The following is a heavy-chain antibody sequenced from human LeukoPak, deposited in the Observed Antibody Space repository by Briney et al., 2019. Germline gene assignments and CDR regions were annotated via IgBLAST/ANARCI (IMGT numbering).Heavy chain of an antibody. CDR2: IYYSGDT. J-gene: IGHJ6*03. V-gene: IGHV4-39*01. CDR3: ARHQWHYYYYMGV. CDR1: GGSISSSSYS. Sequence: SETLSLTCTVSGGSISSSSYSWGWIRQPPGKGLEWIGSIYYSGDTYYNPSLKSRRVTISVDTSNNQFSLRLSSVTAADTAVYYCARHQWHYYYYMGVWGKGSTVTVSS. D-gene: IGHD6-19*01.